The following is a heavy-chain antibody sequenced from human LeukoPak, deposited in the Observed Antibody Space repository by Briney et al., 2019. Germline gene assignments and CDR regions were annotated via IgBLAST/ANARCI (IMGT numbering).Heavy chain of an antibody. Sequence: GGSLRLSCAASGFTFSNYEMNWVRQAPGKGLEWISYITSSGRTVFYADSVKGRFTISRDNAKKSLYLQMNSLRAEDTALYYCATIPYCSDGSCYSGVSWGQGTLVTVSS. CDR2: ITSSGRTV. CDR1: GFTFSNYE. V-gene: IGHV3-48*03. CDR3: ATIPYCSDGSCYSGVS. D-gene: IGHD2-15*01. J-gene: IGHJ5*02.